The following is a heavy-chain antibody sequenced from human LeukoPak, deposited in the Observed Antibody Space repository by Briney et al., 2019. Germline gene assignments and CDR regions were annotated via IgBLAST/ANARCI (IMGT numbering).Heavy chain of an antibody. J-gene: IGHJ4*02. CDR1: GGSFSGYY. Sequence: SETLSLTCAVYGGSFSGYYWSWIRQPPGKGLEWIGEINHSGSTNYNPSLKGRVTISVDTSKNQFSLKLSSVTAADTAVYYCAREAAGGDYWGQGTLVTVSS. D-gene: IGHD2-8*02. CDR2: INHSGST. CDR3: AREAAGGDY. V-gene: IGHV4-34*01.